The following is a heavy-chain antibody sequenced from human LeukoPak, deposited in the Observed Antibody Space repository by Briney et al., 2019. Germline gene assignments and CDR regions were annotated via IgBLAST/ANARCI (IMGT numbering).Heavy chain of an antibody. CDR2: ISSSSSYI. CDR1: GFTFSSYS. D-gene: IGHD6-6*01. V-gene: IGHV3-21*01. Sequence: GGSLRLSCAASGFTFSSYSMNWVRQAPGKGLEWVSSISSSSSYIYYADSVKGRFTISRDNAKNSLYLQMNSLRVEDTAVYYCARAEYEYLWYLDLWGRGTLVTVSS. CDR3: ARAEYEYLWYLDL. J-gene: IGHJ2*01.